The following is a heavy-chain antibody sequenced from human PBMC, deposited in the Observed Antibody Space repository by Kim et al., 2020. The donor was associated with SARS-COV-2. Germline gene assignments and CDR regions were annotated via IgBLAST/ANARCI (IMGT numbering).Heavy chain of an antibody. J-gene: IGHJ6*02. V-gene: IGHV3-53*01. CDR3: ARGEEVVVGANYGMDV. D-gene: IGHD2-15*01. CDR1: GFTVHSNY. CDR2: IYSGGST. Sequence: GGSLRLSCAASGFTVHSNYMSWVRQAPGKGLEWVSVIYSGGSTYYADSVKGRFTISRDNSKNTLYLQMNSLRAEDTAVYYCARGEEVVVGANYGMDVWGQGTTVTVSS.